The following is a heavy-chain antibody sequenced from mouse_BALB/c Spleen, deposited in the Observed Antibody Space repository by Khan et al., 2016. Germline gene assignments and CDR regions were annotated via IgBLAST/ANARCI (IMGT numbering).Heavy chain of an antibody. CDR3: ARGRSYFFDF. CDR2: ISYSGIT. CDR1: GYSITSDYA. D-gene: IGHD1-1*01. V-gene: IGHV3-2*02. Sequence: EVQLQESGPGLVKPSQSLSLTCTVTGYSITSDYAWNWIRQFPGNKLEWMGYISYSGITSYNPSLKSRISITRDTSKNPFFLQLNSVTTEGTATYNCARGRSYFFDFWGQGTTLTVSS. J-gene: IGHJ2*01.